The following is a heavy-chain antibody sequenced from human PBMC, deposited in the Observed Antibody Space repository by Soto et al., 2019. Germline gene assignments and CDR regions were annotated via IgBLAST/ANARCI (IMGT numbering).Heavy chain of an antibody. D-gene: IGHD3-10*01. V-gene: IGHV4-34*02. CDR2: INHTGPT. CDR1: GGSFNDYY. CDR3: ARSGHLFDS. Sequence: QVQLQQWGAGLLKPSETLSLTCAVYGGSFNDYYWSWIRQPPGKGLEWIGEINHTGPTNYNPSLKSRVTISVDTSKNQFSLKLSSVTAADTAVYYCARSGHLFDSWGQGILVTVSS. J-gene: IGHJ4*02.